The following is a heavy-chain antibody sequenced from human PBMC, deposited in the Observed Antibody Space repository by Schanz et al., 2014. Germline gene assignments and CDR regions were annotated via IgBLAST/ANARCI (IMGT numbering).Heavy chain of an antibody. CDR1: GITFSSHS. Sequence: VQVVQSGGGLVKPGGSLRLSCAASGITFSSHSFNWVRQAPGKGLEWISYITYNGGTIYYADSVKGRFTISRDNAKNSLYLQMNSLRAEDTAVYYCARDLPRTFLFDYWGQGTLVTVSS. CDR3: ARDLPRTFLFDY. CDR2: ITYNGGTI. V-gene: IGHV3-48*01. J-gene: IGHJ4*02.